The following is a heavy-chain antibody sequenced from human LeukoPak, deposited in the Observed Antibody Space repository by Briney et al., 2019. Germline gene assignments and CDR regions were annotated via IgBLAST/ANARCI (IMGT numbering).Heavy chain of an antibody. Sequence: GGSLRLSCAASGFTLSDYWMHWVRQVPGEGPVWVSRINGDSRSTTYADSVKGRFTISRDNAKNTIFLQMTSLRDEDTAVYYCTRGGLTGQMAAFDYWGQGALVTVSS. J-gene: IGHJ4*02. D-gene: IGHD3-9*01. V-gene: IGHV3-74*01. CDR1: GFTLSDYW. CDR3: TRGGLTGQMAAFDY. CDR2: INGDSRST.